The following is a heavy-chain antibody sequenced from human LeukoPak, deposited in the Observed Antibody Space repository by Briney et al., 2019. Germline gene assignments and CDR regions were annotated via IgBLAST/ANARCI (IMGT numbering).Heavy chain of an antibody. CDR2: IYSGGST. Sequence: PGGSLRLSCAASGFTVCSNYMSWVRQAPGKGLEWVSVIYSGGSTYYADSVKGRFTISRDNSKNTLYLQMNSLRAEDTAVYYCARGPVSGSYYGFHYWGQGTLVTVSS. V-gene: IGHV3-66*01. J-gene: IGHJ4*02. CDR3: ARGPVSGSYYGFHY. CDR1: GFTVCSNY. D-gene: IGHD1-26*01.